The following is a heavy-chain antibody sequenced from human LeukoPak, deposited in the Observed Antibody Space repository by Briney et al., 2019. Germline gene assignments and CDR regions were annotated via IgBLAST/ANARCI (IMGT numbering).Heavy chain of an antibody. Sequence: PGGSLRLSCAASGFTFSSYAMSWVSQAPGKGMEWVSGISGSGGSTHYADSVKGRFTISRDNSKTTLYLQMNSLRAEDTAVYYCAKDEWSSGYDFDYWGQGTLVTVSS. CDR2: ISGSGGST. V-gene: IGHV3-23*01. J-gene: IGHJ4*02. CDR1: GFTFSSYA. D-gene: IGHD5-12*01. CDR3: AKDEWSSGYDFDY.